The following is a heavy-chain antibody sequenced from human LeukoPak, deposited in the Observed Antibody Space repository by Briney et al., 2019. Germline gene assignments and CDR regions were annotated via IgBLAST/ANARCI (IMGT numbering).Heavy chain of an antibody. CDR1: GGSISSYY. Sequence: PSETLSLTCTVSGGSISSYYWSWIRQPPGKGLEWIGYIYYSGSTNYNPSLKSRVTISVDTSKNQFSLKLSSVTAADTAVYYCARDPSGWYEGGLFWGQGTLVTVSS. D-gene: IGHD6-19*01. CDR2: IYYSGST. CDR3: ARDPSGWYEGGLF. J-gene: IGHJ4*02. V-gene: IGHV4-59*01.